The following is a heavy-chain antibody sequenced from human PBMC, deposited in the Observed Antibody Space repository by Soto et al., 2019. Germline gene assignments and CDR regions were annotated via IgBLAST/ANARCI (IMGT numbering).Heavy chain of an antibody. Sequence: QVQLVESGGGVVQPGRSLRLSCAASGFTFSSYAMHWVRQAPGKGLEWVAVISYDGSNKYYADSVKGRFTISRDNSKNTLYLQMNSLRAEDTAVYYCARQRGTTGYYYGMDVW. D-gene: IGHD1-7*01. CDR1: GFTFSSYA. V-gene: IGHV3-30-3*01. J-gene: IGHJ6*01. CDR2: ISYDGSNK. CDR3: ARQRGTTGYYYGMDV.